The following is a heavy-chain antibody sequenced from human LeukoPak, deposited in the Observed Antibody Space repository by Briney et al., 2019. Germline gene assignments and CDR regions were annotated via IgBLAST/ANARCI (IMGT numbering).Heavy chain of an antibody. CDR1: GFTFSSYD. D-gene: IGHD4/OR15-4a*01. J-gene: IGHJ5*02. CDR3: ARADYDRGFDP. Sequence: PGGSPRLSCAASGFTFSSYDMHWVRQATGKGLEWVSAIGTAGDTYYPGSVKGRFTISRENAKNSLYLQMNSLRAGDTAVYYCARADYDRGFDPWGQGTLVTVSS. CDR2: IGTAGDT. V-gene: IGHV3-13*01.